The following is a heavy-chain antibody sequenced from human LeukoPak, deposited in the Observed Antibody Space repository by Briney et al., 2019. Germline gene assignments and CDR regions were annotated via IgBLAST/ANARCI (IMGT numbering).Heavy chain of an antibody. J-gene: IGHJ3*02. CDR1: GFTFSSYS. V-gene: IGHV3-21*01. CDR3: ARDSGYYDSSGYYYAFDI. CDR2: ISSSSSYI. Sequence: GGSLRLSCAASGFTFSSYSMNWVRQAPGKGLEWVSSISSSSSYIYYADSVKGRFTISRDNAKNSLYLQMNSLRAEDTAVYYCARDSGYYDSSGYYYAFDIWGQGTMVTVSS. D-gene: IGHD3-22*01.